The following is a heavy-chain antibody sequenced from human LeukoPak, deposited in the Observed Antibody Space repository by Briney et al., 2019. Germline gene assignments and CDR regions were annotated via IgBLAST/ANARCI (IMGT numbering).Heavy chain of an antibody. CDR3: ARSLYSDDY. CDR2: INQDGSDK. CDR1: RFTDSNYL. V-gene: IGHV3-7*01. Sequence: GGSLRLSCVESRFTDSNYLGSCVSQAPGKGLEWVANINQDGSDKKYVDSVKGRFTISRDNAKNSHYLQMNSLRVEDTAVYCSARSLYSDDYWGQGTLVTVSS. D-gene: IGHD2-8*01. J-gene: IGHJ4*02.